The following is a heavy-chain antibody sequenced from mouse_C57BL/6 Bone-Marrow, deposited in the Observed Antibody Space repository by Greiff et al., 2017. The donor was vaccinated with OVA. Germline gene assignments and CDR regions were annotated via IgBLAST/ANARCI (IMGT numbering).Heavy chain of an antibody. V-gene: IGHV1-36*01. J-gene: IGHJ4*01. D-gene: IGHD2-1*01. CDR2: VYPYNGGT. CDR3: ASLYYGNLYYAMDY. CDR1: GFTFTDYY. Sequence: LVKPGPSVKISCKASGFTFTDYYMHWVKQSHGKSLEWIGLVYPYNGGTSFNQKFKGKATLTVDTSSSTAYMELNSLTAEDSAVYYCASLYYGNLYYAMDYWGQGTSVTVSS.